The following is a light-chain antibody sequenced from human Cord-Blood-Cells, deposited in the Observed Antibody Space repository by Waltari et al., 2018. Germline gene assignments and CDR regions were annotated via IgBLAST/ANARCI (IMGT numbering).Light chain of an antibody. Sequence: DIQMTQSPSSLSASVGDRVTITCQASQDISNYLNWYQQKPGKAPKLQIYDASNLETGVPSRFSGSGSGTYVTFTISSLQPEDIATYYCQQYDNLPHTFGQGTKLEIK. CDR3: QQYDNLPHT. CDR1: QDISNY. CDR2: DAS. J-gene: IGKJ2*01. V-gene: IGKV1-33*01.